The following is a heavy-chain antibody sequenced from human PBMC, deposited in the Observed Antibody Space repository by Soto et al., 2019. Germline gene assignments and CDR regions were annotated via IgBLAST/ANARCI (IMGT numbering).Heavy chain of an antibody. Sequence: ASLKVSCKASGYTFTGYYIHWVRQAPGQGLEWMGLIHPHSGDTNYAPKFQGRVTMTRDTSINTVYMELNRLTSDDTAVYYCVRDPDDTDSYKSGPDYWGQGTQVTVSS. CDR1: GYTFTGYY. J-gene: IGHJ4*02. D-gene: IGHD3-22*01. CDR3: VRDPDDTDSYKSGPDY. V-gene: IGHV1-2*02. CDR2: IHPHSGDT.